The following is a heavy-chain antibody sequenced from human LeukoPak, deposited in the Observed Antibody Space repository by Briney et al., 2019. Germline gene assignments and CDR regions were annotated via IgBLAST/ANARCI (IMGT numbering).Heavy chain of an antibody. CDR3: ASSPSRKDDYFDY. Sequence: SETLSLTCAVYGGSFGGSFSGYYWSWIRQPPGKGLEWIGEINHSGSTNYNPSLKSRVTISVDTSKNQFSLKLNSVTAADTAVYYCASSPSRKDDYFDYWGQGTLVTVSS. CDR2: INHSGST. D-gene: IGHD1-14*01. V-gene: IGHV4-34*01. CDR1: GGSFGGSFSGYY. J-gene: IGHJ4*02.